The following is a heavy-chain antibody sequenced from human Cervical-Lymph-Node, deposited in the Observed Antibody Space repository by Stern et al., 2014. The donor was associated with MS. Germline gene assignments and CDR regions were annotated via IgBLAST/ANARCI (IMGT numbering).Heavy chain of an antibody. CDR1: GGSIRSYY. CDR2: IYYSGST. D-gene: IGHD3-9*01. Sequence: QVQLQESGPGLVKPSETLSLTCSVSGGSIRSYYWSWIRQPPGKGLEWIGYIYYSGSTNSNPSLKSRVTISVDTSKNQFSLKLSPVTAADTAVYYCARATDILTGHYPYYFDYWGQGTLVTVSS. V-gene: IGHV4-59*01. J-gene: IGHJ4*02. CDR3: ARATDILTGHYPYYFDY.